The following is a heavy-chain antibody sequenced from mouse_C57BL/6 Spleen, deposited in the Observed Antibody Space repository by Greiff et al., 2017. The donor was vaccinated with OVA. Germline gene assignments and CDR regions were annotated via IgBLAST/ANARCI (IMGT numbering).Heavy chain of an antibody. Sequence: VKLQESGPELVKPGASVKISCKASGYAFSSSWMNWVKPRPGKGLEWIGRIYPGDGDTNYNGKFKGKATLTADKSSSTAYMQLSSLTSEDSAVYFCARSYYSNYPHWYFDVWGTGTTVTVSS. V-gene: IGHV1-82*01. CDR3: ARSYYSNYPHWYFDV. D-gene: IGHD2-5*01. J-gene: IGHJ1*03. CDR1: GYAFSSSW. CDR2: IYPGDGDT.